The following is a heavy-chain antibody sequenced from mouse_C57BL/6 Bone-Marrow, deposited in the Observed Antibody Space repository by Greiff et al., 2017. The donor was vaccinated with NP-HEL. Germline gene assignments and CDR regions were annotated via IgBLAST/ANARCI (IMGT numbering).Heavy chain of an antibody. CDR3: ARERDGSSYEYYFDY. CDR2: INPNNGGT. V-gene: IGHV1-26*01. J-gene: IGHJ2*01. CDR1: GYTFTDYY. D-gene: IGHD1-1*01. Sequence: EVQLQQSGPELVKPGASVKISCKASGYTFTDYYMNWVKQSHGKSLEWIGDINPNNGGTSYIQKFKGKATLTVDKSSSTAYMELRSLTSEDSAVYYCARERDGSSYEYYFDYWGQGTTLTVSS.